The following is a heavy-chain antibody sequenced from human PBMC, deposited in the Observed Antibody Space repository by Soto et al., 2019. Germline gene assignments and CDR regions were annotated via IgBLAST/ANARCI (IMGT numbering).Heavy chain of an antibody. CDR1: GFTFSSYG. CDR2: ISYDGSNK. CDR3: AKDRGYDYGDGNFDY. Sequence: GGSLRLSCAASGFTFSSYGMHWVRQAPGKGLEWVAVISYDGSNKYYADSVKGRFTISRDNSKNTLYLQMNSLRAEDTAVYYCAKDRGYDYGDGNFDYWGQGTLVTVSS. D-gene: IGHD4-17*01. V-gene: IGHV3-30*18. J-gene: IGHJ4*02.